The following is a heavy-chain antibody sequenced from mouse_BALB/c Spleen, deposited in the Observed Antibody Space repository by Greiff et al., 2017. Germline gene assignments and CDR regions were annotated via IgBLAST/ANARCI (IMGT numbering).Heavy chain of an antibody. CDR1: GYTFTSYV. V-gene: IGHV1-14*01. Sequence: EVQLVESGPELVKPGASVKMSCKASGYTFTSYVMHWVKQKPGQGLEWIGYINPYNDGTKYNEKFKGKATLTSDKSSSTAYMELSSLTSEDSAVYYCARSSHYYGSSFDYWGQGTTLTVSS. D-gene: IGHD1-1*01. CDR2: INPYNDGT. J-gene: IGHJ2*01. CDR3: ARSSHYYGSSFDY.